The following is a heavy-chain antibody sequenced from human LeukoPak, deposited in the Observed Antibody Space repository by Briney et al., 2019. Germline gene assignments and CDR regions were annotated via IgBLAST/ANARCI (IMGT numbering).Heavy chain of an antibody. D-gene: IGHD3-10*01. CDR3: ARGRSGEFPFDY. Sequence: PSETLSLTCTVSGGSISSSSYYWGWIRQPPGKGLEWIGSIYYSGSTYYNPSLKSRVTISVDTSKNQFSLKLSSVTAADTAVYYCARGRSGEFPFDYWGQGTLVTVSS. CDR2: IYYSGST. CDR1: GGSISSSSYY. V-gene: IGHV4-39*07. J-gene: IGHJ4*02.